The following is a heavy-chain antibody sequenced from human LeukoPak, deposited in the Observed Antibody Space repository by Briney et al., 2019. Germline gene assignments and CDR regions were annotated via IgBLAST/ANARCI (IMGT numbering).Heavy chain of an antibody. J-gene: IGHJ4*02. Sequence: PXXSLRLSCAASGFTFSTYWMTWVRQAPGKGLEWVAIIKPDGSEKYYVDSVKGRFTISRDNAENSLFLQMNGLRPEDTAVFYCARGQYTDGLSYWGQGTLVTVSS. D-gene: IGHD5-24*01. CDR1: GFTFSTYW. V-gene: IGHV3-7*03. CDR3: ARGQYTDGLSY. CDR2: IKPDGSEK.